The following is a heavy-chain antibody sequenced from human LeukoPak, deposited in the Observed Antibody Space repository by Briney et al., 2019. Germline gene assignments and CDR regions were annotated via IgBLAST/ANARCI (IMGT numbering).Heavy chain of an antibody. Sequence: GGSLRLTCADSGFTFSSYWMSWVRQAPGKGLEWVANIKQDGSEKYYVDSVKGRLTISRDNAKNSLYLQMNSLRAEDTAVYYCARGLHSFDPWGQGTLVTVSS. CDR3: ARGLHSFDP. CDR2: IKQDGSEK. J-gene: IGHJ5*02. V-gene: IGHV3-7*01. D-gene: IGHD4-11*01. CDR1: GFTFSSYW.